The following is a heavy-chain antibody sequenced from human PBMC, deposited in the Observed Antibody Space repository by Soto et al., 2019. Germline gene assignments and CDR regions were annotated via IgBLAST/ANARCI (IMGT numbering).Heavy chain of an antibody. Sequence: QVQVVESGGGVVQPGRSLRLSCAASGFTFSSYGMHWVRQAPGKGLEWVAVIWYDGSNKYYADSVEGRFTISRDNSKNTLYLQMNSLRAEDTAVYYCARVRAAVIYYYGMDVWGQGTTVTVSS. CDR1: GFTFSSYG. V-gene: IGHV3-33*01. D-gene: IGHD6-13*01. CDR2: IWYDGSNK. J-gene: IGHJ6*02. CDR3: ARVRAAVIYYYGMDV.